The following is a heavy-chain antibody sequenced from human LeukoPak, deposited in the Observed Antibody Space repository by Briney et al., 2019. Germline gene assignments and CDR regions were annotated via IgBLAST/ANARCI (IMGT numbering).Heavy chain of an antibody. D-gene: IGHD1-26*01. CDR1: GFTFSSYA. Sequence: RPGGSLRPSCAASGFTFSSYAMSWVRQAPGKGLEWVSAISGSGGSTYYADSVKGRFTISRDNSKNTLYLQMNSLRAEDTAVYYCARYSGSYYYPPAWDLWGQGTLVTVSS. CDR2: ISGSGGST. V-gene: IGHV3-23*01. CDR3: ARYSGSYYYPPAWDL. J-gene: IGHJ4*02.